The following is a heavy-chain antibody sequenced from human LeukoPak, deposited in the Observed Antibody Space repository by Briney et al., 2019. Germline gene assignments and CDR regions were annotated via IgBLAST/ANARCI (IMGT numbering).Heavy chain of an antibody. D-gene: IGHD3-10*01. V-gene: IGHV3-11*04. Sequence: GGSLRLSCAASGFTFSDYYMSWIRQAPGKGLEWVSYISSSGSTIYYADSVKGRFTISRDNAKNSLYLQMNSLRAEDTAVYYCASRTMVRGVIYYYMDVWGKGTTVIVSS. CDR1: GFTFSDYY. CDR2: ISSSGSTI. CDR3: ASRTMVRGVIYYYMDV. J-gene: IGHJ6*03.